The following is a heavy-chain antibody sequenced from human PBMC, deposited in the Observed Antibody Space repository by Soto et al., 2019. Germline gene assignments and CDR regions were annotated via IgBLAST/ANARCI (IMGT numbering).Heavy chain of an antibody. D-gene: IGHD2-2*01. Sequence: SETLSLTCAVSGGSISSGGYSWIWIRQPPGKGLEWIGYIYHSGSTYYNPSLKSRVTISVDRSKNQFSLKLSSVTAADTAVYYCARVPDRWGQGTLVTVSS. V-gene: IGHV4-30-2*01. J-gene: IGHJ5*02. CDR3: ARVPDR. CDR1: GGSISSGGYS. CDR2: IYHSGST.